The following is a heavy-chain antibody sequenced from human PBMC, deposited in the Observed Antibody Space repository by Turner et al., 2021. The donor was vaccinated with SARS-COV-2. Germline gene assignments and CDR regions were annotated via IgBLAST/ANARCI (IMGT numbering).Heavy chain of an antibody. V-gene: IGHV3-7*01. CDR2: IKQDGSEK. Sequence: EVQLVESGGGLVQPGGSLRLSCAASGFTFSIYWMSWVRQAPGKGLEWVANIKQDGSEKYYVDSVKGRFTISRDNAKKSLYLQMNSLRAEDTAVYYCARLGGSSWYFDYWGQGTLVTVSS. J-gene: IGHJ4*02. D-gene: IGHD6-13*01. CDR1: GFTFSIYW. CDR3: ARLGGSSWYFDY.